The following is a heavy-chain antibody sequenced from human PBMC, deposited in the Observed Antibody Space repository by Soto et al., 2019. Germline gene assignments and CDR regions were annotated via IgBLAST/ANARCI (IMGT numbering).Heavy chain of an antibody. CDR1: GGSISSYY. CDR2: IYYSGNT. J-gene: IGHJ5*02. V-gene: IGHV4-59*01. Sequence: SETLSLTCTVSGGSISSYYWSWIRQPPGKGLEWIGYIYYSGNTNYNPSLKSRVTISVDTSKNQFSLKLSSVTAADTAVYYCARVRQYYYDSSGYYNWFDPWGQGTLVTVSS. D-gene: IGHD3-22*01. CDR3: ARVRQYYYDSSGYYNWFDP.